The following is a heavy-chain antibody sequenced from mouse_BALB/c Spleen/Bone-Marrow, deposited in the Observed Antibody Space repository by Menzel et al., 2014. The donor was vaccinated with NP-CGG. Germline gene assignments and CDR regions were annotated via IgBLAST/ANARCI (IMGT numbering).Heavy chain of an antibody. CDR2: INPESSTI. J-gene: IGHJ2*01. CDR1: GFDFRRYW. D-gene: IGHD2-3*01. Sequence: EVKLVESGGGLVQPGGSLKLSCAASGFDFRRYWMSWVRQAPGKGLEWIGEINPESSTINYTPSLKDKFIISRDNAKNTLYLQMSKVRSEDTALYYCARLGYYGYFVDWGQGTTPTVSS. CDR3: ARLGYYGYFVD. V-gene: IGHV4-1*02.